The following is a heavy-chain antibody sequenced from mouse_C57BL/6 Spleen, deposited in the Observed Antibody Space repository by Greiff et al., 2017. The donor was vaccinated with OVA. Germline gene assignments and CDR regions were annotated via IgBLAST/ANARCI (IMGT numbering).Heavy chain of an antibody. D-gene: IGHD2-12*01. CDR2: IDPSDSYT. J-gene: IGHJ2*01. CDR3: ARSPSYCNDWDY. Sequence: QVQLQQPGAELVMPGASVQLSCKASGYTFTSYWMHWVKPRPGQGLEWIGEIDPSDSYTNYNTKFKGKSTLTVDKSSSTAYLQLSSLTSEASAGYYCARSPSYCNDWDYWGQGTTLTVSS. V-gene: IGHV1-69*01. CDR1: GYTFTSYW.